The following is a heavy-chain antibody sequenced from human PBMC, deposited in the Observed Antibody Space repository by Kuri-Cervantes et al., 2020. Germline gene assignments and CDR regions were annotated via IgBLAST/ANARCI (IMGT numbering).Heavy chain of an antibody. CDR2: IYYSGST. V-gene: IGHV4-61*08. J-gene: IGHJ6*02. Sequence: ESLKISCAVSGGSISSGGYSWSWIRQPPGKGLEWIGYIYYSGSTNYNPSLKSRVTISVDTSKNQFSLKLSSVTAADTAVYYCARGVAGVLRYFDWHPGSMDVWGQGTTVTVSS. D-gene: IGHD3-9*01. CDR3: ARGVAGVLRYFDWHPGSMDV. CDR1: GGSISSGGYS.